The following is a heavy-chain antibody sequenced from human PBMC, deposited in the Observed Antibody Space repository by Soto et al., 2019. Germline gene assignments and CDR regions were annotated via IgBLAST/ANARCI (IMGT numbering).Heavy chain of an antibody. CDR1: GFTVSYFY. CDR2: IYGGDGT. Sequence: EVQLVESGGGLIQPGGSLRLSCAASGFTVSYFYMNWVRQAPGKGLEWVSVIYGGDGTYYADSVKGRFTTSRDSSKNTVYLQMNSLRAEDTAVYYCARVDSVDYYYGMDVWGQGTTVTVSS. D-gene: IGHD2-15*01. V-gene: IGHV3-53*01. CDR3: ARVDSVDYYYGMDV. J-gene: IGHJ6*02.